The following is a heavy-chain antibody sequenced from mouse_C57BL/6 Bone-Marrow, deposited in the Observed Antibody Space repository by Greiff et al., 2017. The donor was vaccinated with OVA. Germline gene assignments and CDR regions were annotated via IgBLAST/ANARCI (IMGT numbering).Heavy chain of an antibody. V-gene: IGHV14-4*01. CDR3: TTSGYRFAD. D-gene: IGHD3-2*02. CDR1: GFNIKDDY. Sequence: VQLQQSGAELVRPGASVKLSCTASGFNIKDDYMHWVKQRPEQGLEWIGWIDPENGDTEYASKFQGKATITADTSSNTAYLQLSSLTSEDTAVYYCTTSGYRFADWGQGTLVTVSA. CDR2: IDPENGDT. J-gene: IGHJ3*01.